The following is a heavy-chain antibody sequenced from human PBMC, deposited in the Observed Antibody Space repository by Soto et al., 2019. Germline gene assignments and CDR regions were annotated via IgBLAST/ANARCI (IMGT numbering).Heavy chain of an antibody. D-gene: IGHD6-13*01. J-gene: IGHJ3*02. CDR2: INGDGSFT. CDR3: AKSRQQLANDAFEI. V-gene: IGHV3-74*01. CDR1: AFTFKNHW. Sequence: GGSLRLSCAASAFTFKNHWMHWVRQVPGKGPVWVSRINGDGSFTSYADAVKGRFTISRDNAKNTLSLQMNSLRAEDTAVYYCAKSRQQLANDAFEIWGQGTMVTVSS.